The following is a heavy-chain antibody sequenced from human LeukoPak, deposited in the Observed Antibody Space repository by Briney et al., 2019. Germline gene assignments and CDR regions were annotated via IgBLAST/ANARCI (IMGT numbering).Heavy chain of an antibody. CDR3: ARGSPTGLGNYDAFDI. V-gene: IGHV4-34*01. Sequence: SETLSLTCTVYGESFSGYYWIWIRQPPEKGLEWVGEISHSGRTNYNPSLESRVIILIDTSKNHFSLNLNSVTAADTAVYFYARGSPTGLGNYDAFDIWGQGTMVTVSS. CDR2: ISHSGRT. CDR1: GESFSGYY. J-gene: IGHJ3*02. D-gene: IGHD4-17*01.